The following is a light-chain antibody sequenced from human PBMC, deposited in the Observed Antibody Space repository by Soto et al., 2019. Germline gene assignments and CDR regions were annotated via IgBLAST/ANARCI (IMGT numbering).Light chain of an antibody. V-gene: IGKV1-5*01. CDR2: HAS. J-gene: IGKJ1*01. CDR3: QHYNSYPWT. Sequence: DIHITQSPSTLSASIGDRVTITCRASQTINNWLAWYQQKPGKAPNLLIYHASNLETGVPSRFSGSAFGTEFTLTISSLQPDDFATYYCQHYNSYPWTFGQGTK. CDR1: QTINNW.